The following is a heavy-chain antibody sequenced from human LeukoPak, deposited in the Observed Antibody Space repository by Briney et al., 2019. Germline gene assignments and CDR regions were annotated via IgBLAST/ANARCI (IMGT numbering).Heavy chain of an antibody. CDR3: ARRHTIFGVVIKYYFDY. CDR1: GGSFSGYY. J-gene: IGHJ4*02. V-gene: IGHV4-34*01. D-gene: IGHD3-3*01. CDR2: INHSGST. Sequence: SETLSLTCAVYGGSFSGYYWSWLRQPPGKGLEWIGEINHSGSTNYNPSLKSRVTISVDTSKNQFSLKLSSVTAADTAVYYCARRHTIFGVVIKYYFDYWGQGTLVTVPS.